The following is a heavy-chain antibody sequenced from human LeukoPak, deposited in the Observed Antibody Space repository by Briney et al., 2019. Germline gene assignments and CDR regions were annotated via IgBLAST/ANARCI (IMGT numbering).Heavy chain of an antibody. CDR2: IYYSGST. Sequence: SETLSLTCTVSGGSISSSSYYGGWIRQPPGKGLEWIGSIYYSGSTYYNPSLKSRVTISVDTSKNQFSLKLSSVTAADTAVYYCAKHESLIAFDIWGQGTMVTVSS. CDR3: AKHESLIAFDI. V-gene: IGHV4-39*01. CDR1: GGSISSSSYY. J-gene: IGHJ3*02.